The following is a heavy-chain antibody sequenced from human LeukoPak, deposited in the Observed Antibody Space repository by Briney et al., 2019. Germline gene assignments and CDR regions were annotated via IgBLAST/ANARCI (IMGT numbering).Heavy chain of an antibody. V-gene: IGHV4-59*01. Sequence: PSETLSLTCTVSGGSISSYYWSCIRQLPGKGLEWIGYIYYSGSTNYNPSLKSRVTISVDTSKNQFSLKLSSVTAADTAVYYCARGITMIPWGQGTLVTVSS. D-gene: IGHD3-22*01. CDR3: ARGITMIP. CDR1: GGSISSYY. CDR2: IYYSGST. J-gene: IGHJ5*02.